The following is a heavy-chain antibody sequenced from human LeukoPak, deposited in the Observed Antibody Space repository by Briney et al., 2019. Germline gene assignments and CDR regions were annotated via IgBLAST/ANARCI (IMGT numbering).Heavy chain of an antibody. D-gene: IGHD1-20*01. Sequence: SETLSLTCAVYDESFSGYYWSWIRQPPGKGLEWIGEINHSGSINYNPSLKSRVTISLDTSKSQFSLRLSSVTAADTAVYYCARALRARITGTTASVYGMDVWGQGTTVTVSS. CDR1: DESFSGYY. J-gene: IGHJ6*02. CDR2: INHSGSI. V-gene: IGHV4-34*01. CDR3: ARALRARITGTTASVYGMDV.